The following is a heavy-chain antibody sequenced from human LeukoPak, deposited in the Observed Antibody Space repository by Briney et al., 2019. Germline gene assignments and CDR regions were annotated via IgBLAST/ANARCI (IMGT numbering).Heavy chain of an antibody. J-gene: IGHJ6*03. Sequence: GSLRLSCAASGFTFSDYYMSWIRQAPGKGLEWVSYISSSGSTIYYADSVKGRFTISRDNAKNSLYLQMNSLRAEDTAVYYCARDRLLIAARPGYMDVWGKGTTVTVSS. CDR2: ISSSGSTI. CDR1: GFTFSDYY. D-gene: IGHD6-6*01. CDR3: ARDRLLIAARPGYMDV. V-gene: IGHV3-11*04.